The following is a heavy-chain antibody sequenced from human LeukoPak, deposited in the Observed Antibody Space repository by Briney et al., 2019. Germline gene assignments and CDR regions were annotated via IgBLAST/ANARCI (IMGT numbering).Heavy chain of an antibody. Sequence: GGSLRLSCAASGFTFSSYWMSWVRQAPGKGLEWVANIKQDGSEKYYVDSVKGRFTISRDNAKNSLYLQMNSLRAEDTAVYYCARASKSMIVVVITNWGQGTLVTVSS. CDR2: IKQDGSEK. J-gene: IGHJ4*02. D-gene: IGHD3-22*01. CDR1: GFTFSSYW. CDR3: ARASKSMIVVVITN. V-gene: IGHV3-7*01.